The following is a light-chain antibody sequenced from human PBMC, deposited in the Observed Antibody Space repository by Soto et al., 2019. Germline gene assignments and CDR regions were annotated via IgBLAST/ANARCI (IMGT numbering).Light chain of an antibody. V-gene: IGLV2-14*01. J-gene: IGLJ3*02. Sequence: QSALTQPASVSGSPGQSIIISCTGTSSDVGGYNYVSWYQQHPGKAPKLMIYDVSNRPSGVSNRFSGAKSGNTASLTVSWLLAEDEADYYCNSSTNSGTPWVFGGGTKLTVL. CDR3: NSSTNSGTPWV. CDR1: SSDVGGYNY. CDR2: DVS.